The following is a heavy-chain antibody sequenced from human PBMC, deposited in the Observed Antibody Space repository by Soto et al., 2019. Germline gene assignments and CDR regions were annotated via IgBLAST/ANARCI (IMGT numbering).Heavy chain of an antibody. D-gene: IGHD2-2*01. CDR2: INHSGST. Sequence: SETLSLTCAVYGGSFSGYYWSWIRQPPGKGLEWIGEINHSGSTNYNPSLKSRVTISVDTSKNQFSLKLSSVTAADTAVYYCAREWPFTSGYCSSTSCDAFDIWGQGTMVTVSS. J-gene: IGHJ3*02. CDR3: AREWPFTSGYCSSTSCDAFDI. CDR1: GGSFSGYY. V-gene: IGHV4-34*01.